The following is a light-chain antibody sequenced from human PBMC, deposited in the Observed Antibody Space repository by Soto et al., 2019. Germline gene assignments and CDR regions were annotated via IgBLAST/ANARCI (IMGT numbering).Light chain of an antibody. Sequence: EIMMTQSPVTLSVSPGERATLSCRASQSVNSNLAWYQQKPGQAPRLLIYGASTRATGIPASFIGNGSGTEFTLTASSLQPEDFAVYYCQQYNNWPHTFGQGTKLEIK. CDR3: QQYNNWPHT. V-gene: IGKV3-15*01. CDR2: GAS. CDR1: QSVNSN. J-gene: IGKJ2*01.